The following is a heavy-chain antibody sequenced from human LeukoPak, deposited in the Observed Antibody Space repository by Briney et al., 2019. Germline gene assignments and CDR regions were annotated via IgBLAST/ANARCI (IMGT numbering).Heavy chain of an antibody. CDR2: IKSKTDDETA. CDR1: GFTFSNAW. Sequence: PGGSLRLSCAASGFTFSNAWMSWVRQAPGKGPEWVGRIKSKTDDETAEYAAPVKGRFTISRDDSKNTLYLQMNSLKTEDTGVYYCTTDLRWELPPTDYWGQGTLVTVSS. CDR3: TTDLRWELPPTDY. J-gene: IGHJ4*02. V-gene: IGHV3-15*01. D-gene: IGHD1-26*01.